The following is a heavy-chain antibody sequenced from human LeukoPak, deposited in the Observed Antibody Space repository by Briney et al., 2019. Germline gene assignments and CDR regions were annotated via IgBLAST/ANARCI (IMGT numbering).Heavy chain of an antibody. J-gene: IGHJ6*02. Sequence: AGGSLRLSCAASGFTFRDYYMSWLREAPGEGLEGLSYISSSSSYTNYADSVKGRFTISRDNAKNLLYLQMNSLRAEDTAVYYCARDMVVAARGGMDVWGQGTTVTVSS. V-gene: IGHV3-11*06. D-gene: IGHD2-15*01. CDR3: ARDMVVAARGGMDV. CDR1: GFTFRDYY. CDR2: ISSSSSYT.